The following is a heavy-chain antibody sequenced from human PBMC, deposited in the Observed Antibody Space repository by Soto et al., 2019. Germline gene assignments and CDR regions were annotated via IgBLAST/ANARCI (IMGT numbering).Heavy chain of an antibody. CDR2: ISYDGSNK. J-gene: IGHJ6*02. D-gene: IGHD2-21*02. Sequence: QVQLVESGGGVVQPGRSLRLSCAASGFTFSSYGMHWVRQAPGKGLEWVAVISYDGSNKYYADSVKGRFTISRDNSKNTLYLQMNSLRAEDTAVYYCAKDQNRVGFIGVVVTANYGVDVWGQGTTVTVSS. CDR3: AKDQNRVGFIGVVVTANYGVDV. CDR1: GFTFSSYG. V-gene: IGHV3-30*18.